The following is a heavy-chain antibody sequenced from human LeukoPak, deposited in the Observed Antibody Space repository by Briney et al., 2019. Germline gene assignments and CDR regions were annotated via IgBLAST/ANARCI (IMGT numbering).Heavy chain of an antibody. CDR3: ARDRRYYGSGSAQITRYFDY. V-gene: IGHV3-30-3*01. CDR2: ISYDGSNK. J-gene: IGHJ4*02. D-gene: IGHD3-10*01. Sequence: GRSLRLSCAASGFTFSSYAMHWVRQAPGKGLEWVAVISYDGSNKYYADSVKGRFTISIDNSKNTLYLQMNSLRAEDTAVYYCARDRRYYGSGSAQITRYFDYWGQGTLVTVSS. CDR1: GFTFSSYA.